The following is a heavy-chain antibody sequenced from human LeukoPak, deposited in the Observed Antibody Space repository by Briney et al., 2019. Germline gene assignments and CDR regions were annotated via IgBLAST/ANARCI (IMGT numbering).Heavy chain of an antibody. CDR1: GGSISSYY. CDR3: ARCGSGSYYNIYGMDV. Sequence: SETLSLTCTVSGGSISSYYWSWIRQPPGKGLEWIGYIYYSGSTNYNPSLKSRVTISVDTSKNQFSLKLSSVTAADTAVYYCARCGSGSYYNIYGMDVWGQGTTVTVSS. CDR2: IYYSGST. J-gene: IGHJ6*02. D-gene: IGHD3-10*01. V-gene: IGHV4-59*01.